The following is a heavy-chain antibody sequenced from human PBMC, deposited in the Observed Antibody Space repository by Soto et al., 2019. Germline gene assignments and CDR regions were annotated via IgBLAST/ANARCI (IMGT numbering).Heavy chain of an antibody. Sequence: QVQLVQSGAEVKKPGSSVKVSCKASGGTFSSYAISWVRQAPGQGLEWMGGIIPIFGTANYAQKFQGRVTITADESTSPAYMELSSLRSEDTAVYYCARTRSPFYDFWSGYAPGDFDYWGQGTLVTVSS. CDR2: IIPIFGTA. D-gene: IGHD3-3*01. J-gene: IGHJ4*02. CDR3: ARTRSPFYDFWSGYAPGDFDY. CDR1: GGTFSSYA. V-gene: IGHV1-69*12.